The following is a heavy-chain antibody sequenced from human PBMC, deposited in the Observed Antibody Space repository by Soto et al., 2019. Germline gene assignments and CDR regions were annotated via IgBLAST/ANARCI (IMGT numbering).Heavy chain of an antibody. CDR3: ARPXEGGYSSNHHYYYALDV. Sequence: SVKVSCKASGGTFRSYSISWVRQAPGQGLEWMGGIIPIFDITNYAQKFQGRVTITADESTSTAYMELSSLGSDDTAVYYCARPXEGGYSSNHHYYYALDVWGQGTTVTVSS. V-gene: IGHV1-69*13. CDR2: IIPIFDIT. J-gene: IGHJ6*02. CDR1: GGTFRSYS. D-gene: IGHD3-22*01.